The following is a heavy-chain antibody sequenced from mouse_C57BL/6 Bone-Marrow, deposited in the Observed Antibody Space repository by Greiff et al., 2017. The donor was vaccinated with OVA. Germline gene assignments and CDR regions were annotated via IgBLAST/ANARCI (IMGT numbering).Heavy chain of an antibody. CDR1: GFTFSDYG. Sequence: EVQLVESGGDLVKPGGSLKLSCAASGFTFSDYGMHWVRQAPEKGLEWVAYISSGSSTIYYADTVKGRFTISRDNAKNTLFLQMTSLRSEDTAMYYCARPNSNYAYYFDYWGQGTTLTVSS. CDR3: ARPNSNYAYYFDY. D-gene: IGHD2-5*01. J-gene: IGHJ2*01. V-gene: IGHV5-17*01. CDR2: ISSGSSTI.